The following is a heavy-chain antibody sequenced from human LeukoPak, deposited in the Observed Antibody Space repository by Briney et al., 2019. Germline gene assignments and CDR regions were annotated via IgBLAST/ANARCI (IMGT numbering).Heavy chain of an antibody. J-gene: IGHJ4*02. CDR3: ARVRAEVRGVINDLDY. D-gene: IGHD3-10*01. Sequence: SETLSLTCAVSGGSLSGCFWGWIRQPPGKGLEWIGEINHNGRTNYNASLKSRVTISADTSKNLLSLKLSSVTAADTAVYYCARVRAEVRGVINDLDYWGQGTLVTVSS. CDR1: GGSLSGCF. CDR2: INHNGRT. V-gene: IGHV4-34*01.